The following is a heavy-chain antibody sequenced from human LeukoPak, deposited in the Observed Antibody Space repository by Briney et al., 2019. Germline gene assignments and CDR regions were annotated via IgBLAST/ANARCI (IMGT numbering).Heavy chain of an antibody. CDR1: GGSIGTYY. CDR3: ARHIGGGIEDMDV. V-gene: IGHV4-59*08. Sequence: SETLSLTCTVSGGSIGTYYWSWFRQSPGKGLEWIGYIYVTGNRYDPYLQSRVTISVDTFRNQFFLKMSSVTAADTAVYYCARHIGGGIEDMDVWGKGTKVTVSS. J-gene: IGHJ6*03. CDR2: IYVTGN. D-gene: IGHD3-16*02.